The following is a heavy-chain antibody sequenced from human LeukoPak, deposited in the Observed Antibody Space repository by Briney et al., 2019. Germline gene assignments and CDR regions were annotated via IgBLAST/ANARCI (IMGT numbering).Heavy chain of an antibody. CDR2: IYTSGST. D-gene: IGHD1-26*01. CDR3: ARGVHSGSYYYFDY. Sequence: PSQTLSLTCTVSGGSISSGSYYWSWIRQPAGKGLEWIGRIYTSGSTNYNPSIKSRVTISVDTSKNQFSLKLSSVTAADTAAYYCARGVHSGSYYYFDYWGQGTLVTVSS. V-gene: IGHV4-61*02. CDR1: GGSISSGSYY. J-gene: IGHJ4*02.